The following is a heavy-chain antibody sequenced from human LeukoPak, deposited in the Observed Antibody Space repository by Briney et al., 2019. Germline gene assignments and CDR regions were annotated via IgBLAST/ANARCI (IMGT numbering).Heavy chain of an antibody. CDR1: GGSISTSNYY. Sequence: SSETLSLTCTVSGGSISTSNYYWGWIRQPPGKGLEWIGNIFYSGSTYYNPSLKSRVTISVDTSKNQFSLKLSSVTAADTAVYYCARGISPRHMDVWGKGTTVTVSS. V-gene: IGHV4-39*07. CDR2: IFYSGST. J-gene: IGHJ6*03. D-gene: IGHD2-15*01. CDR3: ARGISPRHMDV.